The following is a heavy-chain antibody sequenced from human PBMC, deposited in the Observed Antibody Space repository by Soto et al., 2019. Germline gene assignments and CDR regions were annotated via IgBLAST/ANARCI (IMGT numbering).Heavy chain of an antibody. CDR2: IYYSGTT. J-gene: IGHJ6*02. Sequence: SETLSLTCTVSGGSINTYYWGWIRQPPWKGLEWVGYIYYSGTTYHNPSLKSRISISIDKSKNQFSLKLSSVTAADTAVYYCARVFSGGGDYYYYGMDLWGQGSTVTVSS. CDR3: ARVFSGGGDYYYYGMDL. V-gene: IGHV4-59*01. CDR1: GGSINTYY. D-gene: IGHD6-19*01.